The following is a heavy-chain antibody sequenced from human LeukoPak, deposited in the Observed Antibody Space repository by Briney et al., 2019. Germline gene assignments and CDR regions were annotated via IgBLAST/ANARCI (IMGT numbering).Heavy chain of an antibody. Sequence: ASVKVSCKTSGYTFTAYYIHWVRQAPGQGLEWMGWINPNSGGTTYAQKFQGRVTMTRDTSISTGYMELSSLRSEDTAVYYCARGTKSGLGESSVGYWGQGTLVTVSS. CDR1: GYTFTAYY. J-gene: IGHJ4*02. D-gene: IGHD3-16*01. V-gene: IGHV1-2*02. CDR2: INPNSGGT. CDR3: ARGTKSGLGESSVGY.